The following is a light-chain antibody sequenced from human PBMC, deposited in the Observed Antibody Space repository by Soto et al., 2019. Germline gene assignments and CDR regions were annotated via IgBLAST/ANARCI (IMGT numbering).Light chain of an antibody. CDR3: QQLNSYPLT. CDR1: QSVTNSY. V-gene: IGKV3-15*01. Sequence: EIVMTQSPVTLSVSPGERATLSCRASQSVTNSYLAWYQQKPGQAPRLLIFGASTRAAGIPARFSGSGSGTEFTLTISSLQPEDFATYYCQQLNSYPLTFGEGTKVDIK. J-gene: IGKJ4*01. CDR2: GAS.